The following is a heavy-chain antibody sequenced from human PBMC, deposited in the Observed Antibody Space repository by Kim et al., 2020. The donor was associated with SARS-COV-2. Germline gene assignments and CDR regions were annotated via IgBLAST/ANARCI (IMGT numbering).Heavy chain of an antibody. V-gene: IGHV3-15*01. CDR3: TTFASPYYDFWRNGDP. CDR2: IKSKTDGGTT. Sequence: GGSLRLSCAASGFTFSNAWMSWVRQAPGKGLEWVGRIKSKTDGGTTDYAAPVKGRFTISRDDSKNTLYLQMNSLKTEDTAVYYCTTFASPYYDFWRNGDPWGQGTLVTVSS. CDR1: GFTFSNAW. D-gene: IGHD3-3*01. J-gene: IGHJ5*02.